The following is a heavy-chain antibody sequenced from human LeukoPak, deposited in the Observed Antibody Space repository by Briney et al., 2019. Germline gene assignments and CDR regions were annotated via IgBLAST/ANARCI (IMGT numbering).Heavy chain of an antibody. J-gene: IGHJ4*02. CDR1: GGTFSSYA. CDR2: VNPNSGDT. D-gene: IGHD2-21*01. Sequence: ASVKVSCKASGGTFSSYAISWVRQAPGQGLEWMGCVNPNSGDTNYAQKFQGSVTMTRDTSISTAYMELSRLRSDDTAVYYCASSQAYCGGDCFDYWGQGALVTVSS. CDR3: ASSQAYCGGDCFDY. V-gene: IGHV1-2*02.